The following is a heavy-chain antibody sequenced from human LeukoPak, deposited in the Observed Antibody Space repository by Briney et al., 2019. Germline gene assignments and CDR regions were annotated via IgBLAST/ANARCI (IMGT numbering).Heavy chain of an antibody. CDR1: GFTFGDYA. Sequence: PGGPLRLSCTASGFTFGDYAMSWFRQAPGKGLEWVGFIRSKAYGGTTEYAASVKGRFTISRDDSKSIAYLQMNSLKIEDTAVYYCTRERLRSDSDYWGQGTLVTVSS. D-gene: IGHD4-17*01. CDR3: TRERLRSDSDY. CDR2: IRSKAYGGTT. J-gene: IGHJ4*02. V-gene: IGHV3-49*03.